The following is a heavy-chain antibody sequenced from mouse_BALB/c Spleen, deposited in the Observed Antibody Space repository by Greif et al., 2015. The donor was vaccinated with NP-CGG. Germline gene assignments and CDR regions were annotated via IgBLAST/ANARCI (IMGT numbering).Heavy chain of an antibody. D-gene: IGHD1-1*01. CDR2: IYPGDGDT. Sequence: QVQLQQSGAELARPGASVKLSCKASGYTFTSYWMQWVKQRPGQGLEWIGAIYPGDGDTRYTQKFKGKATLTADKSSSTAYMQLSSLASEDSAVYYCARGIYYYGSSYEGYAMDYWGQGTSVTVSS. J-gene: IGHJ4*01. CDR3: ARGIYYYGSSYEGYAMDY. V-gene: IGHV1-87*01. CDR1: GYTFTSYW.